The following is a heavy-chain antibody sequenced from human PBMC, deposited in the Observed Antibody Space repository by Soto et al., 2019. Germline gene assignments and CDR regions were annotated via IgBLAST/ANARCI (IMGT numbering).Heavy chain of an antibody. D-gene: IGHD6-19*01. CDR3: ARMPLSSGWTYGMDV. Sequence: QVQRVESGGGVVQPGRSLRLSCAASGVTFSRYALHWVRQAPGKGLEWVAVISYDGSNKYYAESVKGRFTISRDNSKNPLDLQMTSLRAEDTAVYYCARMPLSSGWTYGMDVWGQGTTVTVSS. CDR1: GVTFSRYA. V-gene: IGHV3-30-3*01. J-gene: IGHJ6*02. CDR2: ISYDGSNK.